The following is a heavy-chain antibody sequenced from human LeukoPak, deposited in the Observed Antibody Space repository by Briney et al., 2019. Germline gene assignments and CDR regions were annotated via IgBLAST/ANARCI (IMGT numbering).Heavy chain of an antibody. CDR2: ISGDGGST. J-gene: IGHJ4*02. CDR3: AKDTGSQGITGYFDY. CDR1: GFTFDDYA. D-gene: IGHD3-10*01. Sequence: AGGSLRLSCAASGFTFDDYAMHWVRQAPGKGLGWVSLISGDGGSTYYADSVKGRFTISRDNSKNSLFLQMNSLRTEDTALYYCAKDTGSQGITGYFDYWGQGTLVTVSS. V-gene: IGHV3-43*02.